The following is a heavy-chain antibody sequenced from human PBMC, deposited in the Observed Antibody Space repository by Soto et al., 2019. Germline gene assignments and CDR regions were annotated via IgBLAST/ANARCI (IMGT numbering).Heavy chain of an antibody. CDR3: ARVAGHKNARFDT. CDR2: INPGSGVT. D-gene: IGHD1-1*01. Sequence: GASVKVSCKASGYSFTKYHMHWVRQAPGQGLEWMGWINPGSGVTNQAQKFQGRVTMTRDTSSTTTYMELNSLTSDDTAVYYGARVAGHKNARFDTWGQGALVTVSS. CDR1: GYSFTKYH. V-gene: IGHV1-2*02. J-gene: IGHJ4*02.